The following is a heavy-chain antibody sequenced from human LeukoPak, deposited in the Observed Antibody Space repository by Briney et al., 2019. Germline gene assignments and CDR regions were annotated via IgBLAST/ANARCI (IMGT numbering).Heavy chain of an antibody. CDR3: APSPHYYESSGYSA. V-gene: IGHV3-64D*06. CDR1: GFTFSSYA. CDR2: ISSNGGST. D-gene: IGHD3-22*01. Sequence: GGSLRLSCSASGFTFSSYAMHWVRQAPGKGLEYVSAISSNGGSTYYADSVKGRFTISRDNSKNTLYLQMSSLRAEDTAVYYCAPSPHYYESSGYSAWGQGTLVTVSS. J-gene: IGHJ5*02.